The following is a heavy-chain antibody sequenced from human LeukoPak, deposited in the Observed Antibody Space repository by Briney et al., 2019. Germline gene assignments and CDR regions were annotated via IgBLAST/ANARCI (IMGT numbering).Heavy chain of an antibody. CDR1: GFTFSSYG. J-gene: IGHJ4*02. D-gene: IGHD3-22*01. Sequence: PGGSPRLSCVASGFTFSSYGMNWVRQAPGKGLEWVSYISSTGSNIYYADSVKGRFTISRDNAKNSLYLLMNSLRTEDTAVYYCAATYYYDGSGDYWGQGTLVTVSS. CDR2: ISSTGSNI. V-gene: IGHV3-48*03. CDR3: AATYYYDGSGDY.